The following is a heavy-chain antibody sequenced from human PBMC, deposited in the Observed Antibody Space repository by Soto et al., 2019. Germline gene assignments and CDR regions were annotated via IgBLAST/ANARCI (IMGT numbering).Heavy chain of an antibody. CDR3: AHRLPGPSGYDV. V-gene: IGHV2-5*01. CDR2: IYWNDEQ. D-gene: IGHD6-13*01. J-gene: IGHJ6*02. CDR1: GFSLARGAVG. Sequence: SGPTLVNPTQTLTLTCTFSGFSLARGAVGVGWIRQPPGEALEWLALIYWNDEQYYNPSLRNRLTITRDTSKNQVVLTMTSVDPVDTATYYCAHRLPGPSGYDVWGQGTTVTVSS.